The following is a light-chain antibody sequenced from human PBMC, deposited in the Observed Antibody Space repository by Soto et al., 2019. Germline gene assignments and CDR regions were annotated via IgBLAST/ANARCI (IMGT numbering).Light chain of an antibody. CDR3: QQYGSSPPT. CDR1: QSVSSTY. Sequence: DIVLTQSPGTLSLSPGERATLTCRASQSVSSTYFAWYQQKPGQALRLLIYGAASKTTGIPDRFSGSGSGTDFTLTISRLEPEDFAVYYCQQYGSSPPTFGQGTKLEIK. J-gene: IGKJ2*01. V-gene: IGKV3-20*01. CDR2: GAA.